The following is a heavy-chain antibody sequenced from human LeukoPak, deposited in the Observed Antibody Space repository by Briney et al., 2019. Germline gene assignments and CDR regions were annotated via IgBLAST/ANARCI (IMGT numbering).Heavy chain of an antibody. J-gene: IGHJ5*02. Sequence: SVKVSCKASGGTFSSYAISWVRQAPGQGLEWMGGIIPIFDTANYAQKFQGRVTITADKSTSTAYMELSSLGSEDTAVYYCAKESDIVVVPAGNWFDPWGQGTLVTVSS. CDR1: GGTFSSYA. V-gene: IGHV1-69*06. D-gene: IGHD2-2*01. CDR3: AKESDIVVVPAGNWFDP. CDR2: IIPIFDTA.